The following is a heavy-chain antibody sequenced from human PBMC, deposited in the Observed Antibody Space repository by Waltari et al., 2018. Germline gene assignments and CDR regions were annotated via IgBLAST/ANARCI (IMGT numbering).Heavy chain of an antibody. V-gene: IGHV3-30*18. Sequence: QVQLVESGGGVVQPGKSLRLSCAASGFPFSDYGMHWVRQAPGKGLEWVAFISYDGRNKYYVDSVKGRFTISRDISRNTLFLQMNGLRADDTAVFYCAKDPGNYRLDQWGRGTLVTVSS. J-gene: IGHJ4*02. CDR2: ISYDGRNK. CDR1: GFPFSDYG. D-gene: IGHD4-4*01. CDR3: AKDPGNYRLDQ.